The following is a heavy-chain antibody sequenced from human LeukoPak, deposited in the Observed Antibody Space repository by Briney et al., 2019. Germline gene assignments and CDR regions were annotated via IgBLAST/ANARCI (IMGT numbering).Heavy chain of an antibody. CDR1: GFTVSRNF. J-gene: IGHJ4*02. CDR3: ATRGRSSSGHGFSLAW. Sequence: GGSLRLSCAAPGFTVSRNFMNWVRHAPGKGREWVSLIYSGGGTYYADSVKGRLTISRHNSKNTLYLQMNNLRADDRAVYYCATRGRSSSGHGFSLAWWGQGTLVTVPS. D-gene: IGHD6-6*01. CDR2: IYSGGGT. V-gene: IGHV3-66*01.